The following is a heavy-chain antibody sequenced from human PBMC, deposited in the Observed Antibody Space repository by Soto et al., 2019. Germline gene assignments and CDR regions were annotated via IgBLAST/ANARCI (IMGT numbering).Heavy chain of an antibody. D-gene: IGHD3-16*01. Sequence: EVQLVESGGDLVKPGASLRLSCAASGFTFTHAWFNWVRQAPGKGLEWVGRVKSGAATDYPAPVKGRFTVARDDSQNTVFLQMNRLKIEDTAMYYCTTDLSTLGKGEFDYWGQGTLVTVSS. CDR1: GFTFTHAW. J-gene: IGHJ4*02. V-gene: IGHV3-15*07. CDR2: VKSGAAT. CDR3: TTDLSTLGKGEFDY.